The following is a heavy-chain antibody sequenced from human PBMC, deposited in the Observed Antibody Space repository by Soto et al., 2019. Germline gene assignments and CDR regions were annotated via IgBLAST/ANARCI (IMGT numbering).Heavy chain of an antibody. CDR3: AVLGQYDILTGYYGGDY. V-gene: IGHV4-39*07. Sequence: SETLSLTCTVSCGSISISGYYWGWIRQPPGKGLEWIGEINHSGSTNYNPSLKSRVTISVDTSKNQFSLKLSSVTAADTAVYYCAVLGQYDILTGYYGGDYWGQGTLVTVSS. J-gene: IGHJ4*02. D-gene: IGHD3-9*01. CDR1: CGSISISGYY. CDR2: INHSGST.